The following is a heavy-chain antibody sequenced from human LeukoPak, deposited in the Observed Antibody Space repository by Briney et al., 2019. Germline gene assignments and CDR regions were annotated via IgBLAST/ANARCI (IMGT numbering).Heavy chain of an antibody. V-gene: IGHV3-74*01. CDR2: INSDGSIT. CDR1: GFTFSRYW. J-gene: IGHJ4*02. Sequence: GGSLRLSCAASGFTFSRYWMHRVRQAPGKGLVWVSHINSDGSITSYADSVKGRFTISRDNAKNTLYLQMHSLRAEDTAVYYCANNGRDNFDYWGQGTLVTVSS. CDR3: ANNGRDNFDY. D-gene: IGHD1-1*01.